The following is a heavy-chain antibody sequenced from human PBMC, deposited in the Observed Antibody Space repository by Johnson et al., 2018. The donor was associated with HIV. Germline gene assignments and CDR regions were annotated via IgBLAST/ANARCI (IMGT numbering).Heavy chain of an antibody. Sequence: EVQLVESGGGLVQPGGSLKLSCVASGFTFSSYWMSWVRQSPGKGLEWVANIKEDGSEKYYADSVKGRFTISRDNAKKSLYLQINSLRPEDTAVYYCARDPRRTGGVPVAFDIWGQGTMVTVSS. CDR3: ARDPRRTGGVPVAFDI. CDR1: GFTFSSYW. CDR2: IKEDGSEK. V-gene: IGHV3-7*01. D-gene: IGHD1-1*01. J-gene: IGHJ3*02.